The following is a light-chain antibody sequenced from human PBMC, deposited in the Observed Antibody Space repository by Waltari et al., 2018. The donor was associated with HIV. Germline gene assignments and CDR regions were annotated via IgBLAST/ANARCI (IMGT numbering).Light chain of an antibody. V-gene: IGLV3-25*03. Sequence: SQLTQPPSVSVSPGQTAKITCSGDDMPDHYLYWYQQKPGQAPVLVMFKVTERPSGIPDRLLGSISRTTSTLTIIGVQQEDEADYYFQSAYSENTYNWVFGGGTKLTVL. CDR3: QSAYSENTYNWV. CDR2: KVT. J-gene: IGLJ3*02. CDR1: DMPDHY.